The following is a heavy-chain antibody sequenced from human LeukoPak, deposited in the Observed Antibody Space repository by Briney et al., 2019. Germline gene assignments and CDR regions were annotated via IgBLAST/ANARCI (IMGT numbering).Heavy chain of an antibody. Sequence: GGSLRLSCAASGFTFSSYARHWVRQAPGKGLEWVAVISYDGSNKYYADSVKGRFTISRDNSKNTLYLQMNSLRAEDTAVYYCAKRVRIPAALDDWGQGTLVTVSS. CDR2: ISYDGSNK. D-gene: IGHD2-2*01. V-gene: IGHV3-30-3*02. CDR3: AKRVRIPAALDD. J-gene: IGHJ4*02. CDR1: GFTFSSYA.